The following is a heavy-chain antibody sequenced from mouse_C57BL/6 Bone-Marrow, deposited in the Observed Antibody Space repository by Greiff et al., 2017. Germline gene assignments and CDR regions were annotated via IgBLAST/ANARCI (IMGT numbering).Heavy chain of an antibody. V-gene: IGHV1-64*01. CDR2: IHPNSGST. J-gene: IGHJ2*01. D-gene: IGHD1-1*01. CDR3: ASRIYYYGSSYY. Sequence: VQLQQPGAELVKPGASVKLSCKASGYTFTSYWMHWVKQRPGQGLEWIGMIHPNSGSTNYNEKFKSKATLTVDKSSSTAYMQLSSLTSEDSAVYYCASRIYYYGSSYYWGQGTTLTGSS. CDR1: GYTFTSYW.